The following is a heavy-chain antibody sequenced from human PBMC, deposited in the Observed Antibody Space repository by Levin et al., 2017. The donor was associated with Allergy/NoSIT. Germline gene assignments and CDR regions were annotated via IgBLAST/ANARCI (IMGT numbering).Heavy chain of an antibody. CDR3: GRSGGFSDSSSWYFDL. CDR2: IIPIIGRA. Sequence: KISCKASGGTFGSCALSWVRQAPGQGLEWLGRIIPIIGRANYPQKFQGRVRINADESTNTAYMELSSLRSEDTAVYYCGRSGGFSDSSSWYFDLWDRGTLFSVSS. J-gene: IGHJ2*01. V-gene: IGHV1-69*11. CDR1: GGTFGSCA. D-gene: IGHD6-6*01.